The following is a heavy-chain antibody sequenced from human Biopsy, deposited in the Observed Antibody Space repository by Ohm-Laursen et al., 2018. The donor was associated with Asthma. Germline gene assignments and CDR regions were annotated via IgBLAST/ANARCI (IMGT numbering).Heavy chain of an antibody. CDR3: AKVRSDWVITESFDY. Sequence: SSLRLSCTASGFKFDEYTMHWVRQAPGKGLEWVSGISWNSATIGYADSVEGRFTISRDNAKDSVFLHMDSPRPEDTAFYYCAKVRSDWVITESFDYWGQGVLVTVSS. CDR2: ISWNSATI. J-gene: IGHJ4*02. D-gene: IGHD3-22*01. CDR1: GFKFDEYT. V-gene: IGHV3-9*01.